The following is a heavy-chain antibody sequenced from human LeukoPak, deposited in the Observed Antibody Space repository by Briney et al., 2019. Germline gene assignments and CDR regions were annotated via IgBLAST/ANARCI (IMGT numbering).Heavy chain of an antibody. V-gene: IGHV1-2*02. CDR3: ARGAVDLAPNFDY. CDR1: GYTFTGYY. J-gene: IGHJ4*02. Sequence: ASVKVSCKSSGYTFTGYYIHWVRQAPGQGLEWMGWINPNSAGTNYAQKFQGRVTVTRDTSISTAYMELSRLRSDDTAVYYCARGAVDLAPNFDYWGQGTLVTVSS. CDR2: INPNSAGT.